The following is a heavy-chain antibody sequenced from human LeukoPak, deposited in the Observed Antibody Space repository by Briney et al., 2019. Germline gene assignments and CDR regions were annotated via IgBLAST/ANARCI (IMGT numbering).Heavy chain of an antibody. CDR1: GGTFSSYA. CDR3: ARGEAEVGANDY. D-gene: IGHD1-26*01. Sequence: SVKVSCKASGGTFSSYAISWVRQAPGQGLEWMGRIIPILGIANYAQKVQGRVTITADKSTSTAYMELSSLRSEDTAVYYCARGEAEVGANDYWGQGTLVTVSS. J-gene: IGHJ4*02. CDR2: IIPILGIA. V-gene: IGHV1-69*04.